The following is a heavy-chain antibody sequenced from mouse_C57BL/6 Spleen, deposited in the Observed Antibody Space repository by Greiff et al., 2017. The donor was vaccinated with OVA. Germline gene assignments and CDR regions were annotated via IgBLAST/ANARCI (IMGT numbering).Heavy chain of an antibody. CDR2: INPNNGGT. CDR3: ARGLGPVFDY. V-gene: IGHV1-26*01. J-gene: IGHJ2*01. CDR1: GYTFTDYY. Sequence: VQLQQSGPELVKPGASVKISCKASGYTFTDYYMNWVKQSHGKSLEWIGDINPNNGGTSYNQKFKGKATLTVDKSSSTAYMELRSLTSEDSAVYYCARGLGPVFDYWGQGTTLTVSS.